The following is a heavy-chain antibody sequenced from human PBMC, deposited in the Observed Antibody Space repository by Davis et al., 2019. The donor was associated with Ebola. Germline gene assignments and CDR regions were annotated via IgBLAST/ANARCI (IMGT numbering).Heavy chain of an antibody. CDR1: GGSFSSYG. CDR3: ARDLSYSYYYHYYGMDV. V-gene: IGHV1-2*02. D-gene: IGHD3-10*01. CDR2: INPISGDT. J-gene: IGHJ6*02. Sequence: ASVTVSCKSSGGSFSSYGISWVRQAPGQGLEWMGGINPISGDTNYAEKFQGRVTMTRDTSLSTVYMELTSLRSDDTAVYYCARDLSYSYYYHYYGMDVWGQGTTVTVSS.